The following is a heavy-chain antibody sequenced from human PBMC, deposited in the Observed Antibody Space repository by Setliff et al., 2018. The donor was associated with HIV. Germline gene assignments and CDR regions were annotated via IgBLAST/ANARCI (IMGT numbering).Heavy chain of an antibody. CDR1: GFTFSSYC. Sequence: GGSLRLSCVASGFTFSSYCMDWFRQAPGKGLEWVSSISYGSTYIYYADSVKGRFTISSDNSKNTLYLQMNSLRAEDTAVYYCAKDLDIVVVPAAPDAFDIWGQGTMVTVSS. J-gene: IGHJ3*02. CDR3: AKDLDIVVVPAAPDAFDI. V-gene: IGHV3-21*04. CDR2: ISYGSTYI. D-gene: IGHD2-2*03.